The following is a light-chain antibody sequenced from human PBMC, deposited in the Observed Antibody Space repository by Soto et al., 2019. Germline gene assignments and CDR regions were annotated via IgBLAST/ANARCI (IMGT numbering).Light chain of an antibody. CDR1: QHISDY. Sequence: DIQMTPSPSSLSASVGDRVTITCRASQHISDYINWYQQKPGKAPNLLIYAASSLQSGVSSRFSGSGSGTDFTLTISSLQPEDFATYYCQQSYSTPLTFGGGTKVDIK. CDR3: QQSYSTPLT. V-gene: IGKV1-39*01. CDR2: AAS. J-gene: IGKJ4*01.